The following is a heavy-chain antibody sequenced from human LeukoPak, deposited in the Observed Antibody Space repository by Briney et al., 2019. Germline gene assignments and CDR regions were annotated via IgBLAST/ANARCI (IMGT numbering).Heavy chain of an antibody. J-gene: IGHJ1*01. V-gene: IGHV1-8*02. D-gene: IGHD6-13*01. CDR2: MNPNSGNT. Sequence: GASVKVSCKASGYTFTSYGISWVRQATGQGLEWMGWMNPNSGNTVYAQKFQGRVTMTRSTSISTAYMELSSLRSDDTAVYYCARDKDSSSWFPSYFQHWGQGTLVTVSS. CDR3: ARDKDSSSWFPSYFQH. CDR1: GYTFTSYG.